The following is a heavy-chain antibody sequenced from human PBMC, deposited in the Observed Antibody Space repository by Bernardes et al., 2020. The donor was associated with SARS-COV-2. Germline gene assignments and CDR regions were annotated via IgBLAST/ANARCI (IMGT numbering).Heavy chain of an antibody. Sequence: ASVKVSCKASGYTFTGYYMHWVRQAPGQGFEWMGWINPNSGGTNYAQKFQGRVTMTRDTSISTAYMELSRLRSDDTAVYYCARRSGGSSSLGWFDPWGQGTLVTVSS. CDR2: INPNSGGT. CDR3: ARRSGGSSSLGWFDP. V-gene: IGHV1-2*02. D-gene: IGHD6-6*01. CDR1: GYTFTGYY. J-gene: IGHJ5*02.